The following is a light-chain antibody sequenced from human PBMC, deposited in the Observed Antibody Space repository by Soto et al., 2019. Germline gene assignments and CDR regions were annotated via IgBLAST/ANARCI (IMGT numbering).Light chain of an antibody. V-gene: IGKV4-1*01. CDR3: QQYYSSLAIT. CDR1: XXXXXSSNNKNF. CDR2: WAS. J-gene: IGKJ5*01. Sequence: DIVMTQSPDPLAVSLGYWXTXXXXXXXXXXXSSNNKNFLAWYQQKPGQPPKLLFYWASTRQSGVPDRFSGSGSGTDFTLTITGVQAEDVAVYYCQQYYSSLAITFGQGTRLEIK.